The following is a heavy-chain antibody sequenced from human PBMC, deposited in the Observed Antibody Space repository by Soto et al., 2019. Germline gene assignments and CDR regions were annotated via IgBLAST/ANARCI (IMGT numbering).Heavy chain of an antibody. D-gene: IGHD2-2*01. CDR2: INPSGGST. J-gene: IGHJ4*02. CDR1: GGTFSSYA. V-gene: IGHV1-46*01. CDR3: ARSDPFIVVVPAAINAFDY. Sequence: ASVKVSCKASGGTFSSYAISWVRQAPGQGLEWMGIINPSGGSTSYAQKFQGRVTMTRDTSTSTVYMELSSLRSEDTAVYYCARSDPFIVVVPAAINAFDYWGQGTLVTVSS.